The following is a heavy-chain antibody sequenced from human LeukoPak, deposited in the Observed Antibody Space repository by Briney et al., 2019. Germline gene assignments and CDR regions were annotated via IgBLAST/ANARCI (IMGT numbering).Heavy chain of an antibody. Sequence: SETLSLTCTVSGGSVSSYYWSWIRQPAGKGLEWVGRIYTSGSTNYNPSLKSRVTMSVDTSKNQLSLKLSSVTAADTAVYYCARVGPYCSSTSCYAGGYYFDYWGQGTLVTVSS. CDR1: GGSVSSYY. D-gene: IGHD2-2*01. CDR3: ARVGPYCSSTSCYAGGYYFDY. V-gene: IGHV4-4*07. CDR2: IYTSGST. J-gene: IGHJ4*02.